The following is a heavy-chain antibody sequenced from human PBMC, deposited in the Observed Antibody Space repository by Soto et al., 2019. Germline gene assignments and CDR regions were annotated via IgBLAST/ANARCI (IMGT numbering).Heavy chain of an antibody. J-gene: IGHJ4*02. CDR2: ISAHNGKT. D-gene: IGHD4-17*01. CDR1: GYIFASYG. V-gene: IGHV1-18*01. CDR3: ARGRYGDY. Sequence: QAHLVQSGPEVKKPGGSVKVSSKGTGYIFASYGIAWVRQAPGEGLEWMGWISAHNGKTEYAQKFQGRVTVTRDTSTSTAYLELRSLRSDDTALYYCARGRYGDYWGQGALVTVSS.